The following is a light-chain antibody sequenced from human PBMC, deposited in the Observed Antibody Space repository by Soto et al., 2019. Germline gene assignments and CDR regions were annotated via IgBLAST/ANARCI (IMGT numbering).Light chain of an antibody. CDR3: SSYTSTSSLVL. Sequence: QSALTQPASVSGSPGQSITISCTGTSTDIGGYYFVSWYQKHPDKAPELMIYDVSNRPSGVSNRFSGSKSGSTASLTISGLQAEDEAYYYCSSYTSTSSLVLFGRGTQLTVL. CDR2: DVS. V-gene: IGLV2-14*01. J-gene: IGLJ2*01. CDR1: STDIGGYYF.